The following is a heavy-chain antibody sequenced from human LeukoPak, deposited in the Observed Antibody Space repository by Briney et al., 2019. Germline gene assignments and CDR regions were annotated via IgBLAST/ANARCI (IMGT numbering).Heavy chain of an antibody. Sequence: PGRSLRLSRAASGFTFDDYAMSWVRQEPGKGLEGVSGLTRDRGSTGYADSVKGRFTIYRDDAKNSLYLQMKSLRAEHTAIYYCARTQMGYCSGTSCTLYYFDYWGQGTPVTVSS. CDR1: GFTFDDYA. CDR2: LTRDRGST. J-gene: IGHJ4*02. D-gene: IGHD2-2*01. CDR3: ARTQMGYCSGTSCTLYYFDY. V-gene: IGHV3-20*04.